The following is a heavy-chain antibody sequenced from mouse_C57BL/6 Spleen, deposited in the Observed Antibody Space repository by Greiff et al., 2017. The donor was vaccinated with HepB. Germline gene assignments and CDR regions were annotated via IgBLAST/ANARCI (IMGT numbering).Heavy chain of an antibody. Sequence: QVQLQQPGAELVKPGASVKLSCKASGYTFTSYWMHWVKQRPGQGLEWIGMIHPNSGSTNYNEKFKSKATLTVDKSSSTAYMQLSSLTSEDSAVYYCAIGYYLYYYAMDYWGQGTSVTVSS. CDR2: IHPNSGST. CDR3: AIGYYLYYYAMDY. D-gene: IGHD2-3*01. J-gene: IGHJ4*01. V-gene: IGHV1-64*01. CDR1: GYTFTSYW.